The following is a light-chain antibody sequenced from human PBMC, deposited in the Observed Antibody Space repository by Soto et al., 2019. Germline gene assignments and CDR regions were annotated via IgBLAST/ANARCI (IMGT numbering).Light chain of an antibody. CDR2: EVT. V-gene: IGLV2-8*01. J-gene: IGLJ2*01. CDR1: SSDVGGYNY. Sequence: QSVLTQPPSAPGSPGQSVTISCIGTSSDVGGYNYVSWYQQHPGKAPKLIIYEVTERPSGVPDRFSGSKSGNTASLTVSGLQAEDEADYYCSSYAGSNNLVFGGGTKLTVL. CDR3: SSYAGSNNLV.